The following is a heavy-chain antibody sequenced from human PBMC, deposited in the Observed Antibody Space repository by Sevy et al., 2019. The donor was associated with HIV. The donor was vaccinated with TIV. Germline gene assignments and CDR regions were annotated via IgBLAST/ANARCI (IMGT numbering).Heavy chain of an antibody. CDR2: IHSSGST. D-gene: IGHD5-12*01. J-gene: IGHJ4*02. CDR1: GGSITSYY. Sequence: SETLSLTCTVSGGSITSYYWSWIRQPAGKGLEWIGRIHSSGSTNNNRSLKSRVTMSVDTSKNQFSLRLSSVTAAGTAVYYCARDSGYDQNFDYWGQGTLVTVSS. CDR3: ARDSGYDQNFDY. V-gene: IGHV4-4*07.